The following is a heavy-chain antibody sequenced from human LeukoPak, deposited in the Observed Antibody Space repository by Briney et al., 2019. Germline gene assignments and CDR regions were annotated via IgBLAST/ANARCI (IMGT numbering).Heavy chain of an antibody. V-gene: IGHV3-66*01. CDR3: ARDRQSYFDY. Sequence: GGSLRLSCAASGFTVSSNYMSWVRQAPGKGLEWVSVIYSGGSTYYADSVKGRFTISRDSSKNTLYLQMNSLRAEDTAVYYCARDRQSYFDYWGQGTLVTVSS. D-gene: IGHD5-24*01. CDR1: GFTVSSNY. CDR2: IYSGGST. J-gene: IGHJ4*02.